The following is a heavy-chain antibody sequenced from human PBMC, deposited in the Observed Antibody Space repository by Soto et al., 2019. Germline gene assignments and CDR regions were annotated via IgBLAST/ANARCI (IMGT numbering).Heavy chain of an antibody. Sequence: PSETLSLTCSVSGGSVTSGGYHWNWIRQSPGKGLEWIGYMYYTGTTNYNPSLRSRVSISIDTSKNQFSLKLTSVTAADTAIYYCVRGVLGTWGQGTQVTVSS. D-gene: IGHD7-27*01. CDR1: GGSVTSGGYH. CDR2: MYYTGTT. CDR3: VRGVLGT. V-gene: IGHV4-61*08. J-gene: IGHJ4*02.